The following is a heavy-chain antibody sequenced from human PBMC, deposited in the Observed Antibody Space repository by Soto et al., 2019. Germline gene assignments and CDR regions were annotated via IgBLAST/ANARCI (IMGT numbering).Heavy chain of an antibody. CDR1: GGTFSSYA. D-gene: IGHD2-2*01. CDR3: ARGHQDIVVVPAATDWFDP. J-gene: IGHJ5*02. V-gene: IGHV1-69*01. CDR2: IIPIFGTA. Sequence: QVQLVQSGAEVKKPGSSVKVSCKASGGTFSSYAISWVRQAPGQGLEWMGGIIPIFGTANYAQKFQGSVTITADESTSTAYMELSSLRSEDTAVYYCARGHQDIVVVPAATDWFDPWGQGTLVTVSS.